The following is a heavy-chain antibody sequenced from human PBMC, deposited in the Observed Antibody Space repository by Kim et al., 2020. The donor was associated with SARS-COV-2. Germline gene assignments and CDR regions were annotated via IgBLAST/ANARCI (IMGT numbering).Heavy chain of an antibody. J-gene: IGHJ4*02. V-gene: IGHV3-64*04. Sequence: VKGRFTSARDNSKDTLYLQMNSLRAEDTAVYYCARGVQFGGYSYGYYFDYWGQGTLVTVSS. D-gene: IGHD5-18*01. CDR3: ARGVQFGGYSYGYYFDY.